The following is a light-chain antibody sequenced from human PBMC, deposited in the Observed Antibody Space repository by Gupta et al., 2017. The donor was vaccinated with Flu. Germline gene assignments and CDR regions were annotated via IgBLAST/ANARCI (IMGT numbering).Light chain of an antibody. Sequence: PSSLSASVGDTVTITCRASQGIANNLAWVQQRSGKAPKPLIYDASNLQSGVSSRFSGSGFGTDFTLTITNLQPEDFATYYCRQDHDYPFAYGGGTKVDIK. V-gene: IGKV1-16*01. CDR2: DAS. CDR3: RQDHDYPFA. CDR1: QGIANN. J-gene: IGKJ4*01.